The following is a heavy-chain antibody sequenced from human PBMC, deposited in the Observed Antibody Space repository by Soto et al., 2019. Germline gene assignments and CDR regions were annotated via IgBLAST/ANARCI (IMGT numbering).Heavy chain of an antibody. CDR3: ARVYCVNYLAYYAY. CDR2: IFYTGST. Sequence: SETLSLTCTVSGGPFSRGGYYWSWIRQHPGKGLECIGYIFYTGSTYYNPTRKSRVTMSVDTSKRQFSLNLSSLTAADPAVYYCARVYCVNYLAYYAYWGQGALVT. J-gene: IGHJ4*02. D-gene: IGHD1-1*01. CDR1: GGPFSRGGYY. V-gene: IGHV4-31*03.